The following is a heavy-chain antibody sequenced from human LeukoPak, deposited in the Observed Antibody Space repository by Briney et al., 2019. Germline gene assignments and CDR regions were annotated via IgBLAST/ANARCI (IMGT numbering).Heavy chain of an antibody. CDR1: RFTFRNHG. CDR3: ARDRSLRYFDY. V-gene: IGHV3-33*01. Sequence: GRSLRLSCAASRFTFRNHGMHWVRQAPGKGLEWVAVIWYDGSDTYYTDSVKGRFTISRDNSKNTLYLRMNSLRVEDTAVYYCARDRSLRYFDYWGQGTVVTVSS. J-gene: IGHJ4*02. CDR2: IWYDGSDT.